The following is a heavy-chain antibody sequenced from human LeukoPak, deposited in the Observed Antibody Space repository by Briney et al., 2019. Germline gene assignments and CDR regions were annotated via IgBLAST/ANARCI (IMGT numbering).Heavy chain of an antibody. V-gene: IGHV4-59*01. CDR2: IYYSGST. Sequence: SETLSLTCAVYGGSFSGYYWSWIRQPPGKGLEWIGYIYYSGSTNYNPSLKSRVTISVDTSKNQFSLKLSSVTAADTAVYYCARGAYSNSYYYYYYMDVWGKGTTVTVSS. CDR1: GGSFSGYY. J-gene: IGHJ6*03. D-gene: IGHD4-11*01. CDR3: ARGAYSNSYYYYYYMDV.